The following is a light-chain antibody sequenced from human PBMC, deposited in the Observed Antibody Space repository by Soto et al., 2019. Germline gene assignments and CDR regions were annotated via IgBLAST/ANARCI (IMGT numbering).Light chain of an antibody. CDR2: GAS. CDR3: QQYGSSPWT. V-gene: IGKV3-20*01. CDR1: QTIRSNY. Sequence: ETVLTQSPGTLSLSPGERATLSCRASQTIRSNYLAWYRQTPGQAPRLLIYGASNRATGIADRFSGSGSGTDFTLIISRLEPEDFALYYCQQYGSSPWTFGQGPKVEI. J-gene: IGKJ1*01.